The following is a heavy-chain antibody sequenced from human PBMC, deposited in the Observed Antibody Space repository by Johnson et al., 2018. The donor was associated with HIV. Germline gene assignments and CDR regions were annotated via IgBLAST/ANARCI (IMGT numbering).Heavy chain of an antibody. Sequence: VQLVESGGGLIQPGGSLRLSCGASGFTVSSNYMSWVRQAPGKGLEWVSYISRSGSTITYADSVKGRFTISRDNTKNSLYLQMNSLRAEDTAVYYCAKDKDAFDIWGQGTMVTVSS. CDR1: GFTVSSNY. V-gene: IGHV3-11*04. CDR2: ISRSGSTI. CDR3: AKDKDAFDI. J-gene: IGHJ3*02.